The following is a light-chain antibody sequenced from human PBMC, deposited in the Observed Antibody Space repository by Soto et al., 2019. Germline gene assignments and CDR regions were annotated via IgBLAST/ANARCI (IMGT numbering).Light chain of an antibody. V-gene: IGKV1-39*01. CDR2: ATD. CDR1: QTITNY. Sequence: DIQMTQSPSSLSASVGDRVTITCRASQTITNYLNWYQQQSGKAPKLLIYATDTLQSGVPSRFSGSGSRTDYTLTISSLQPEDFATYYCQQSYNTPQTFGQGTKVDIK. CDR3: QQSYNTPQT. J-gene: IGKJ1*01.